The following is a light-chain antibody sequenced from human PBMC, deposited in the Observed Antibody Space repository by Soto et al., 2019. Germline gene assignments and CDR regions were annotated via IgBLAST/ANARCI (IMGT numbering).Light chain of an antibody. CDR1: QSLTIW. V-gene: IGKV1-5*03. J-gene: IGKJ1*01. Sequence: DIHMTQSPSTLSASVGDRVTITCRASQSLTIWSAWYQQKPGKAPNLLIYKTSSLESGVPSRFSGSGSGTEFTLTISSLQPDDFATYYCQHWPDYSSTFGQGTKVEVK. CDR2: KTS. CDR3: QHWPDYSST.